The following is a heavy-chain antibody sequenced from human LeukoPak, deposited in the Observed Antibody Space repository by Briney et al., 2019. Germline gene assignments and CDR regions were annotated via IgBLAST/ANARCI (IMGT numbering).Heavy chain of an antibody. CDR1: GFTFSSYS. CDR2: IWYDGSNK. D-gene: IGHD6-13*01. V-gene: IGHV3-33*08. J-gene: IGHJ4*02. Sequence: GGSLRLSCAASGFTFSSYSMNWVRQAPGKGLEWVAVIWYDGSNKYYADSVKGRFTISRDNSESTLYLQMNSLRAEDTALYYCASDGIAVDRGIGYFDYWGQGTLVTVSS. CDR3: ASDGIAVDRGIGYFDY.